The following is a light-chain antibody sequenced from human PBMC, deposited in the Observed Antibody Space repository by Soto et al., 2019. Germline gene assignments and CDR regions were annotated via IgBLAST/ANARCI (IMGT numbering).Light chain of an antibody. CDR1: SSNIGMNY. Sequence: QAVVTQPPSVSAAPGQKVTISCSGSSSNIGMNYVSWYQQIPGTAPKLLIYDNNKRPSGIPDRFSGSKSDTSATLGITGLQTGDEADYYCGTWWSSRGVLVFGGGSQLAVL. CDR2: DNN. CDR3: GTWWSSRGVLV. J-gene: IGLJ2*01. V-gene: IGLV1-51*01.